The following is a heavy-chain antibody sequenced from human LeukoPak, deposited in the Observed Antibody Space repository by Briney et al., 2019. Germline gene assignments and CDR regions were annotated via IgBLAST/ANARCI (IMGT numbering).Heavy chain of an antibody. D-gene: IGHD5-12*01. Sequence: GASVKVSCKASGGTFSSYAISWVRQAPGQGLEWMGGIIPIFGTANYAQKFQGRVTITADESTSTAYMKLSSLRSEDTAVYYCARFDIVATGVLDYFDYWGQGTLVTVSS. CDR1: GGTFSSYA. J-gene: IGHJ4*02. CDR3: ARFDIVATGVLDYFDY. CDR2: IIPIFGTA. V-gene: IGHV1-69*13.